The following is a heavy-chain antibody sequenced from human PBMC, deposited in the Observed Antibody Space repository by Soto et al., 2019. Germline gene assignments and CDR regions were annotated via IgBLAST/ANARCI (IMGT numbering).Heavy chain of an antibody. CDR3: ARHDSGYDWGDNWFDP. V-gene: IGHV4-59*08. Sequence: SETLSLTCTVSGGSISSYYWSWIRQPPGKGLEWIGYIYYSGSTNYNPSLKSRVTISVDTSKNQFSLKLSSVTAADAAVYYCARHDSGYDWGDNWFDPWGQGTLVTVSS. CDR2: IYYSGST. D-gene: IGHD5-12*01. CDR1: GGSISSYY. J-gene: IGHJ5*02.